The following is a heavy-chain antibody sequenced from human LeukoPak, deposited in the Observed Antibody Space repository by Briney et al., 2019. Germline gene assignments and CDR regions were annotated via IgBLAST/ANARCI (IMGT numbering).Heavy chain of an antibody. CDR2: IYPGDSDT. V-gene: IGHV5-51*01. Sequence: GGSLKISCKGSGYSFTNYWIGWVRQMPGKGLEWMCIIYPGDSDTRYSPSFRGQVTISADKSISTAYLQWSSLKASDTAMYYCARRKYCSGGSCHGYYYYGMDVWGQGTTVTVSS. CDR1: GYSFTNYW. CDR3: ARRKYCSGGSCHGYYYYGMDV. J-gene: IGHJ6*02. D-gene: IGHD2-15*01.